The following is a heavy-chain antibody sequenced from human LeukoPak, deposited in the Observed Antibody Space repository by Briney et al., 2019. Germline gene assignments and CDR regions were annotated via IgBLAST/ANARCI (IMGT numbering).Heavy chain of an antibody. V-gene: IGHV4-61*01. CDR3: ARRGSGGRSFGI. D-gene: IGHD2-15*01. Sequence: SETLSLTCTVSGGSVSSGSYYWTWIRQPPGKGLEWIGYISYSGNTNYNPSLKSRVTISVDTSKTQFSLNLSSVTAADTAVYYCARRGSGGRSFGIWGQGTMVTVSS. CDR1: GGSVSSGSYY. CDR2: ISYSGNT. J-gene: IGHJ3*02.